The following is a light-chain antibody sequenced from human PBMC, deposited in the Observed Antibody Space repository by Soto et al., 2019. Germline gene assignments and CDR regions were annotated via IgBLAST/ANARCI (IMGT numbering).Light chain of an antibody. J-gene: IGKJ1*01. V-gene: IGKV3-20*01. CDR1: QPVSSNS. CDR2: GAS. Sequence: ETVLTQSPGTLSLSPGARATPSCRPSQPVSSNSFAWYQQKPGQAPRLLIFGASIRDTGIPDRFSGSGSGTDFTLTINRLEPEDFAVYHCQQYRSSPPTFAQGTKVDIK. CDR3: QQYRSSPPT.